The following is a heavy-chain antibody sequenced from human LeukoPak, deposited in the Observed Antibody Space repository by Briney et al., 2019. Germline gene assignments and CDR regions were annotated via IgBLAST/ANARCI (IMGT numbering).Heavy chain of an antibody. CDR1: GGTFSSYA. CDR3: ARGVLRFLEWLLY. J-gene: IGHJ4*02. Sequence: SVKVSCKASGGTFSSYAISWVRQAPGQGLEWMGRIIPIFGTANYAQKFQGRVTITADESTSTAYMELSSLRSEDTAVYYCARGVLRFLEWLLYWGQGTLVTVSS. D-gene: IGHD3-3*01. CDR2: IIPIFGTA. V-gene: IGHV1-69*13.